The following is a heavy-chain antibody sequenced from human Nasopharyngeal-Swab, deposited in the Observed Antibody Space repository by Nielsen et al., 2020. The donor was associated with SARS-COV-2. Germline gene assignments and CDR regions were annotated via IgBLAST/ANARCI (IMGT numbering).Heavy chain of an antibody. D-gene: IGHD1-26*01. J-gene: IGHJ6*02. Sequence: VGQAPGQGLEWMGIINPSGGSTSYAQKFQGRVTMTRDTSTSTVYMELSSPRSEDTAVYYCAREIVGASYYYYGMDVWGQGTTVTVSS. CDR3: AREIVGASYYYYGMDV. V-gene: IGHV1-46*01. CDR2: INPSGGST.